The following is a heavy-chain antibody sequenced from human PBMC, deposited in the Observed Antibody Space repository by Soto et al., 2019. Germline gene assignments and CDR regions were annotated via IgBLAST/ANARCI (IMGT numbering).Heavy chain of an antibody. D-gene: IGHD4-17*01. V-gene: IGHV1-69*02. J-gene: IGHJ3*02. CDR1: GGTFSSYT. CDR3: ARADYGDQTRGAFDI. Sequence: QVQLVQSGAEVKKPGSSVKVSCKASGGTFSSYTISWVRQAPGPGLEWMGRIIPILGIANYAQKFQGRVTSTADKSTSTAYMELSSLRSEDTAVYYCARADYGDQTRGAFDIWGQGTMVTVSS. CDR2: IIPILGIA.